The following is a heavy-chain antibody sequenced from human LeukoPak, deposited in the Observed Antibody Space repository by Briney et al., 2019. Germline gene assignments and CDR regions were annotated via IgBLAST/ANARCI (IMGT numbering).Heavy chain of an antibody. CDR1: GGSISSYY. D-gene: IGHD3-22*01. CDR2: IYYSGNT. J-gene: IGHJ4*02. CDR3: ARQSISGSSLSYLDY. Sequence: SETLSLTCTVSGGSISSYYWSWIRQPPGKRLEWIGYIYYSGNTNYNPSLKSRVAISIDTSKNQFSLRLSSVTAADTAVYYCARQSISGSSLSYLDYWGQGTLVTVSS. V-gene: IGHV4-59*01.